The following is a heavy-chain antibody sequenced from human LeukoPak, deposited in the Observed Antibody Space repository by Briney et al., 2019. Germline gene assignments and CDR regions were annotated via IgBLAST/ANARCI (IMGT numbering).Heavy chain of an antibody. Sequence: ASVKVSCKVSGYTLTELSMHWVRQAPGKGLEWMGGFDPEDGETIYAQKFQGRVTMTEDTSTDTAYMELSSLRSEDTTVYYCATDAGYCSGGSCSDDAFDIWGQGTMVTVSS. CDR3: ATDAGYCSGGSCSDDAFDI. CDR2: FDPEDGET. V-gene: IGHV1-24*01. CDR1: GYTLTELS. J-gene: IGHJ3*02. D-gene: IGHD2-15*01.